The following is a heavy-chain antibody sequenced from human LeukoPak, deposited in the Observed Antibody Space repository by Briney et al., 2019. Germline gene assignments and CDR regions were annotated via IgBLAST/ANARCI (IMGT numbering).Heavy chain of an antibody. CDR1: GYTFSGNF. CDR2: INPNTGGT. D-gene: IGHD2-2*01. Sequence: GASVKVSCKASGYTFSGNFIHWVRQAPGLGLEWMGWINPNTGGTNSAEKFQGRVTLTRDTSLTTAYMELTSLRSDDTAVYYCARDPPACPCTTTRCYPEVDYWGQGTLVTVSS. V-gene: IGHV1-2*02. J-gene: IGHJ4*02. CDR3: ARDPPACPCTTTRCYPEVDY.